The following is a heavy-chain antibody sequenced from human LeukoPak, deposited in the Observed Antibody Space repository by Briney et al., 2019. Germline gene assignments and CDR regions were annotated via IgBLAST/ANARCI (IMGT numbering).Heavy chain of an antibody. CDR1: GGSFSGYY. CDR3: ARLNLGGATPLLVARARYDFDY. Sequence: SETLSLTCAVYGGSFSGYYWSWIRQPPGKGLEWIGEINHSGSTNYNPSLKSRVTISVDTSKNQFSLKLSSVTAADTAVYYCARLNLGGATPLLVARARYDFDYWGHGTLVTVSS. D-gene: IGHD1-26*01. CDR2: INHSGST. V-gene: IGHV4-34*01. J-gene: IGHJ4*01.